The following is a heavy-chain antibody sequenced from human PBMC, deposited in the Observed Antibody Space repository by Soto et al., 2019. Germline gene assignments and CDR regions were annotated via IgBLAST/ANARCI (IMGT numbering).Heavy chain of an antibody. CDR2: ISSSSSYI. Sequence: GGSLRLSCAASGFTFSSYSMNWVRQAPGKGLEWVSSISSSSSYIYYADSVKGRFTISRDNAKNSLYLQMNSLRAEDTAVYYCARGDSGSYNEAFDIWGQGTMVTVSS. CDR3: ARGDSGSYNEAFDI. CDR1: GFTFSSYS. V-gene: IGHV3-21*01. J-gene: IGHJ3*02. D-gene: IGHD1-26*01.